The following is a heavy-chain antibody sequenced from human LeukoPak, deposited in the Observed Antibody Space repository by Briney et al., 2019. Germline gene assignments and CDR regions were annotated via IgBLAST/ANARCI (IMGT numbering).Heavy chain of an antibody. J-gene: IGHJ4*02. CDR2: ISSNSGNV. Sequence: PGRSLRLSCAASGFTFGDYAMHWVRQAPGKGLEWVSSISSNSGNVGYADSVKGRFTTSTDNARNSLYLQMNSLRAEDTAIYYCAKDRFGNSYGYPALYSGPDYWGQGTLVTVST. CDR1: GFTFGDYA. D-gene: IGHD5-18*01. V-gene: IGHV3-9*01. CDR3: AKDRFGNSYGYPALYSGPDY.